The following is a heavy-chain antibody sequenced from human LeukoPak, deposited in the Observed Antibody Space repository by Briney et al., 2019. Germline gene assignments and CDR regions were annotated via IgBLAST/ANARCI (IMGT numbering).Heavy chain of an antibody. D-gene: IGHD3-22*01. J-gene: IGHJ4*02. Sequence: SVKVSCKASGGTFSSYAISWVRQAPGQGLEWMGGIIPIFGTANYAQKFQGRVTITADGSTSTAYMELSSLRSEDTAVYYCATPWSYDSSVSEYYFDYWGQGTLVTVSS. CDR1: GGTFSSYA. CDR3: ATPWSYDSSVSEYYFDY. CDR2: IIPIFGTA. V-gene: IGHV1-69*13.